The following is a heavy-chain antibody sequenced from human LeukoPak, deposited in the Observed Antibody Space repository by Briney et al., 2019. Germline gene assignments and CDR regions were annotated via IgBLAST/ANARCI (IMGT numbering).Heavy chain of an antibody. CDR1: GYTFTSYA. Sequence: ASVKVSCKASGYTFTSYAMHWVRQAPGQRLDWMGWINGGSGNTKYSPEFQGRVTITRDTSASTAYMELGSLRSEDTAVYYCANPRYDSSGYYYVDWGQGTLVTVSS. CDR2: INGGSGNT. D-gene: IGHD3-22*01. J-gene: IGHJ4*02. CDR3: ANPRYDSSGYYYVD. V-gene: IGHV1-3*01.